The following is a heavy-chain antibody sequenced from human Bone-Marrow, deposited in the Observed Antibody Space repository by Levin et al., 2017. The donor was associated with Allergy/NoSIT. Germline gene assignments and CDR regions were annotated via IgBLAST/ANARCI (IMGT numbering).Heavy chain of an antibody. D-gene: IGHD2-2*01. CDR3: ARAMRYCSSLDCYPTTNFYYYYMDV. V-gene: IGHV3-72*01. Sequence: TGGSLRLSCLASGFTFSEHYKDWVRQAPGKGLEWIGRVREKTNRYTTEYAPSVKGRITISRDDSKNSVSLQMNNLKTEDTAVYYCARAMRYCSSLDCYPTTNFYYYYMDVWGKGTTVTVPS. CDR1: GFTFSEHY. CDR2: VREKTNRYTT. J-gene: IGHJ6*03.